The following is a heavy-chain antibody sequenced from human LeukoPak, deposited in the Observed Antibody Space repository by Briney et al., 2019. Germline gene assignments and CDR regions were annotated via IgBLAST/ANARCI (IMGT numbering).Heavy chain of an antibody. Sequence: GRSLRLSCAASGFTFSSYGMHWVRQAPGKGLEWVAVIWYDGSNKYYADSVKGRFTISRDNSKNTLYLQMNSLRAEDTAVYYCARGWRNYSGYDSGFDYWGQGTLVTVSS. CDR2: IWYDGSNK. D-gene: IGHD5-12*01. CDR3: ARGWRNYSGYDSGFDY. J-gene: IGHJ4*02. V-gene: IGHV3-33*01. CDR1: GFTFSSYG.